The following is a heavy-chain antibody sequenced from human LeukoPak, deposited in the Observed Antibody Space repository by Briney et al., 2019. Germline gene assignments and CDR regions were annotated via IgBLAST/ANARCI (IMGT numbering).Heavy chain of an antibody. CDR2: IYTSGST. D-gene: IGHD4-17*01. CDR1: GGSISSGSYY. CDR3: ATENPYDYGDYG. J-gene: IGHJ4*02. Sequence: SETLSLTCTVSGGSISSGSYYWSWIRQPAGKGLEWIVRIYTSGSTNYNPSLKSRVTISVDTSKNQFSLKLSSVTAADTAVYYCATENPYDYGDYGWGQGTLVTVSS. V-gene: IGHV4-61*02.